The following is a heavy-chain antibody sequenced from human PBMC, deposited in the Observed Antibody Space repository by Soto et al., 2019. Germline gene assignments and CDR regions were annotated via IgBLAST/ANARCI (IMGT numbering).Heavy chain of an antibody. Sequence: QVQLVQSGAEVKKPGSSVKVSCQTSGGSFGIYPISWVRQAPGQGLEWVRRVIPILNVANYTQKLHGRLTLTADKSTNTAYMELSSLTPEDTAVYYCAIESTSGLDYWGQGTLGTVSP. D-gene: IGHD2-2*01. CDR3: AIESTSGLDY. CDR1: GGSFGIYP. CDR2: VIPILNVA. V-gene: IGHV1-69*04. J-gene: IGHJ4*02.